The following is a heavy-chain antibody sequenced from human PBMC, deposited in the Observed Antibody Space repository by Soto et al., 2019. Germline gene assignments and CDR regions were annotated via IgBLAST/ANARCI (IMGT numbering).Heavy chain of an antibody. J-gene: IGHJ3*02. CDR1: GFTFSNAW. V-gene: IGHV3-15*07. D-gene: IGHD3-22*01. CDR3: TTSAGYYYDSSGYTRRGAFDI. Sequence: GGSLRLSCAASGFTFSNAWMNWVRQAPGKGLKRVGRIKSKTDGGTTDYAAPVKGRFTISRDDSKNTLYLQMNSLKTEDTAVYYCTTSAGYYYDSSGYTRRGAFDIWGQGTMVTVSS. CDR2: IKSKTDGGTT.